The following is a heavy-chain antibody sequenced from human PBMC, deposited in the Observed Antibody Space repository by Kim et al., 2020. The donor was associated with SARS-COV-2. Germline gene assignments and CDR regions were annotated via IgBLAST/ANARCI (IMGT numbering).Heavy chain of an antibody. Sequence: GGSLRLSCAASGFTFSSYAMHWVRQAPGKGLEWVAVIWYDGSNKYYADSVKGRFTISRDNSKNTLYLQMNSLRAEDTAVYYCARDGEETITIFVVVITYNWFDPWGQGTLVTVSS. CDR2: IWYDGSNK. CDR3: ARDGEETITIFVVVITYNWFDP. V-gene: IGHV3-33*01. J-gene: IGHJ5*02. CDR1: GFTFSSYA. D-gene: IGHD3-3*01.